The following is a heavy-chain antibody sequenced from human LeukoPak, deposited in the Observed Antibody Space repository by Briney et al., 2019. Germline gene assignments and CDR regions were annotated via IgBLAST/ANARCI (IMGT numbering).Heavy chain of an antibody. J-gene: IGHJ4*02. Sequence: GGSLRLSCAASGFTVSNNYMSWVRQAPGKGLEWVSAVYDGDTTYYADSVKGRFIISRDNSKNTLYLQINSLRVEDTAVYFCARDRLLYLDYWGQGTPVTVSS. V-gene: IGHV3-53*01. D-gene: IGHD2-21*02. CDR1: GFTVSNNY. CDR2: VYDGDTT. CDR3: ARDRLLYLDY.